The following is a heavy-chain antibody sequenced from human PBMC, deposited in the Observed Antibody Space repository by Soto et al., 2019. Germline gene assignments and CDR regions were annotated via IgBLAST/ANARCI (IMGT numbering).Heavy chain of an antibody. CDR3: ARPLLVATTGYFDY. CDR1: GGSISSYY. D-gene: IGHD5-12*01. J-gene: IGHJ4*02. Sequence: PSETLSLTCTVSGGSISSYYWSWIRQPPGKGLEWIGYIYYSGSTNYNPSLKSRVTISVDTSKNQFSLKLSSVTAADTAVYYCARPLLVATTGYFDYWGQGTLVTAPQ. V-gene: IGHV4-59*01. CDR2: IYYSGST.